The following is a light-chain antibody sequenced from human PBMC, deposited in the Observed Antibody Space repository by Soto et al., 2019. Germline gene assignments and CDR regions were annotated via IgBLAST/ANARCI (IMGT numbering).Light chain of an antibody. CDR1: QSVSSNF. V-gene: IGKV3-20*01. CDR3: QQYGGPPIT. J-gene: IGKJ5*01. Sequence: EIVLTQSPGTLSLSPGERATLSCRASQSVSSNFLAWFQQQPGQAPRLLVYAASRRVTGIPDRFSGSGSGTDFPLTISRLEPEDFAVYFCQQYGGPPITFGQGTRLEIK. CDR2: AAS.